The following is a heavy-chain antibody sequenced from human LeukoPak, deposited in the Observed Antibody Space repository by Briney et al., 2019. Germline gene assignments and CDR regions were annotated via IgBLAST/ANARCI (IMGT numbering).Heavy chain of an antibody. J-gene: IGHJ4*02. Sequence: ASVKVSCKASGYTLTGYYMHWVRQAPGQGLEWMGWINPNSGGTNYAQKFQGRVTMTRDTSISTAHMVLNRLRSDDTAVYYCARVSSWYGDWGQGTLVTVSS. CDR1: GYTLTGYY. CDR2: INPNSGGT. CDR3: ARVSSWYGD. V-gene: IGHV1-2*02. D-gene: IGHD6-13*01.